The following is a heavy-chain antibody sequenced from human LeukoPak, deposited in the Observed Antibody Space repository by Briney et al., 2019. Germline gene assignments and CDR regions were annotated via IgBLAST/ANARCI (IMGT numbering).Heavy chain of an antibody. CDR2: INHSGST. D-gene: IGHD6-19*01. CDR3: ARVRRYSSGWYWFDP. CDR1: GGSFSGYY. Sequence: SETLSLTCAVYGGSFSGYYWTWIRQPPGKGLEWIGEINHSGSTNYNPSLKSRVTISVDTSKNQFSLKLSSVTAADTAVYYCARVRRYSSGWYWFDPWGQGTLVTVSS. V-gene: IGHV4-34*01. J-gene: IGHJ5*02.